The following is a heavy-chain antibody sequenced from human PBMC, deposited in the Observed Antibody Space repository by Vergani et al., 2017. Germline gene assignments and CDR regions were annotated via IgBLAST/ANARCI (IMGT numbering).Heavy chain of an antibody. CDR2: IGVDGDR. CDR1: GFTFSSND. V-gene: IGHV3-13*01. CDR3: AKEFCGTGNCYGWNHLEV. Sequence: VESGGGLVQPGGSLRLSCTVSGFTFSSNDFHWVRQTAGKGLEWVSSIGVDGDRYYSDSVKGLFTISRDNGQSYLYLDMDNLRVEDTAVYFCAKEFCGTGNCYGWNHLEVWGEGTSVTVSS. J-gene: IGHJ6*04. D-gene: IGHD1-1*01.